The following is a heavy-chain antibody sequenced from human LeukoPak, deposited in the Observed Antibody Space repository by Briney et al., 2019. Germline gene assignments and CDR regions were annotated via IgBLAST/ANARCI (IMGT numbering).Heavy chain of an antibody. CDR3: ARGHSSRDPRITIFGVVIRGPRYYFDY. J-gene: IGHJ4*02. V-gene: IGHV4-34*01. CDR2: INHSGST. D-gene: IGHD3-3*01. Sequence: SETLSLTCAVSGGSISSGGYYWSWIRQPPGKGLEWIGEINHSGSTNYNPSLKSRVTISLDTSKNQFSLKLSSVTAADTAVYYCARGHSSRDPRITIFGVVIRGPRYYFDYWGQGTLVTVSS. CDR1: GGSISSGGYY.